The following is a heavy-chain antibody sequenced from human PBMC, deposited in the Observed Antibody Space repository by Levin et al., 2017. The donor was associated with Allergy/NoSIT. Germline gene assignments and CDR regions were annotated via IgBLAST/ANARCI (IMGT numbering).Heavy chain of an antibody. CDR1: GGSFSGYY. D-gene: IGHD3-22*01. V-gene: IGHV4-34*01. Sequence: PSETLSLTCAVYGGSFSGYYWSWIRQPPGKGLEWIGEINHSGSTNYNPSLKSRVTISVDTSKNQFSLRLSSVTAADTAVYYCARGRDYYDRGADYWGQGTLVTVSS. J-gene: IGHJ4*02. CDR2: INHSGST. CDR3: ARGRDYYDRGADY.